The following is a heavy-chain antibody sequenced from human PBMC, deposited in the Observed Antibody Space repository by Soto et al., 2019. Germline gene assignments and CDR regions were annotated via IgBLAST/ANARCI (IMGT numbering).Heavy chain of an antibody. D-gene: IGHD2-2*01. CDR3: ARESAGYCSSTSCYVPDY. V-gene: IGHV1-18*01. CDR1: GYTFTSYG. CDR2: ISAYNGNT. J-gene: IGHJ4*02. Sequence: QVQLVQSGAEVKKPGASVKVSCKASGYTFTSYGISWVRQAPGQGLEWMGWISAYNGNTNYAQKLQGRVTMTTDTSTSTAYMELRSLRSDDTAVYYCARESAGYCSSTSCYVPDYWGQGTLVTVSS.